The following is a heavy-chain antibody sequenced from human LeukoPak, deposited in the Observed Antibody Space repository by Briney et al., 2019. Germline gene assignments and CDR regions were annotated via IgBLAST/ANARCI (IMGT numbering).Heavy chain of an antibody. V-gene: IGHV4-59*01. Sequence: PSETLSLTCAVSGVSISPYYWSWIRQPPGKGLEWIGNVYYTGSTNYNPSLKSRITISVETSKNQFSLKLVSVTAADTALYFCTREVGSFYPGDRRFDTWGQGTLVTVSS. CDR3: TREVGSFYPGDRRFDT. CDR2: VYYTGST. J-gene: IGHJ5*02. D-gene: IGHD2-21*02. CDR1: GVSISPYY.